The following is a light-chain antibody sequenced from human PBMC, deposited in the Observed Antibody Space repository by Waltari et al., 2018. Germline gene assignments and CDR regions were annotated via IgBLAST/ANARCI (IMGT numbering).Light chain of an antibody. CDR1: QYISTY. CDR2: DVS. V-gene: IGKV1-33*01. CDR3: QQYEDVPYT. Sequence: DIQMTPSPPSLSAFVGDRVTTPCQASQYISTYLNWYQQKPGKAPKLLIYDVSNLEKGVPARFSGGGSETDFSFTISSLQSEDIATYYCQQYEDVPYTFGQGTKL. J-gene: IGKJ2*01.